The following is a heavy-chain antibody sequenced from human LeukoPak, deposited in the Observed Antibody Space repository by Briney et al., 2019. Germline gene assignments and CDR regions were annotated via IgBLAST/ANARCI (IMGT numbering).Heavy chain of an antibody. D-gene: IGHD3-22*01. V-gene: IGHV3-23*01. Sequence: QPGGSLRLSCAASGFTFSSYAMSWVRQAPGKGLEWVSGMSGSGGSTYYADSVKGRFTISRDNSKNTLYLQMNTLRAEDTAVYYCAKGFYDNSASGVFDIWGQGTMVTVSS. CDR1: GFTFSSYA. J-gene: IGHJ3*02. CDR2: MSGSGGST. CDR3: AKGFYDNSASGVFDI.